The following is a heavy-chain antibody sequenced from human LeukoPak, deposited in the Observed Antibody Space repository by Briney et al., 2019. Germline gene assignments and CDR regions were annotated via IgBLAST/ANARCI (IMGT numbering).Heavy chain of an antibody. CDR3: TSDYRLRSYRMHV. D-gene: IGHD3-10*01. CDR2: IDPSDSYT. Sequence: PGESLKISCKGSGYNFTTYWISWVRQMHGKGLEWRGIIDPSDSYTNYRPSFQGHVSISADKSISTAYLQWSSLQASDTAMYYCTSDYRLRSYRMHVWAKGPRVTVSS. CDR1: GYNFTTYW. J-gene: IGHJ6*04. V-gene: IGHV5-10-1*01.